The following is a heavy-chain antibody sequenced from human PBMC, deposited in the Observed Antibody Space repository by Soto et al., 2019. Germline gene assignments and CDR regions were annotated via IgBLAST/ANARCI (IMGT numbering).Heavy chain of an antibody. CDR2: ISWNSGSI. J-gene: IGHJ5*02. CDR3: AKVAYCGGDCYSGGWFDP. Sequence: EVQLVESGGGLVQPGRSLRLSCAASGFTFDDYAMHWVRQAPGKGLEWVSGISWNSGSIGYADSVKGRFTISRDNAKNSLYLQMNSRRAEDTALYYCAKVAYCGGDCYSGGWFDPWGQGTLVTVSS. CDR1: GFTFDDYA. D-gene: IGHD2-21*02. V-gene: IGHV3-9*01.